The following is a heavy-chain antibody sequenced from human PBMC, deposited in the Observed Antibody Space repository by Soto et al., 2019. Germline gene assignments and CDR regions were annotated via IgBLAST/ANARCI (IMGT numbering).Heavy chain of an antibody. CDR3: ARVGGYSSSRQSPVFDY. D-gene: IGHD6-13*01. CDR2: ISSSSSYI. CDR1: GFTFSSYS. V-gene: IGHV3-21*01. J-gene: IGHJ4*02. Sequence: GGSLRLSCAASGFTFSSYSMNWVRQAPGKGLEWVSSISSSSSYIYYADSVKGRFTISRDNAKNSLYLQMNSLRAEDPAGYYCARVGGYSSSRQSPVFDYLGQGTLVTVSS.